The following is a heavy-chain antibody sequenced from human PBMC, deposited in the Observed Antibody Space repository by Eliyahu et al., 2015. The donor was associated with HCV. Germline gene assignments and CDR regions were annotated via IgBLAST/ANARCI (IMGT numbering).Heavy chain of an antibody. V-gene: IGHV4-39*01. D-gene: IGHD1-26*01. Sequence: QLQLQESGPGLVKPSXXLSLTCTVSGGSISSSSYYWGWXRQPPGKGLEWIGSIYYSGSTYYNPSLKSRVTISVDTSKNQFSLKLSSVTAADTAVYYCARHDIGRWELLPYFDYWGQGTLVTVSS. CDR1: GGSISSSSYY. CDR2: IYYSGST. J-gene: IGHJ4*02. CDR3: ARHDIGRWELLPYFDY.